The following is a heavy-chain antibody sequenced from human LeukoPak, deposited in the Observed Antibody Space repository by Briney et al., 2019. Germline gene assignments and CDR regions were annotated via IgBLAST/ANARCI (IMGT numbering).Heavy chain of an antibody. CDR1: GGSFSGNY. V-gene: IGHV4-34*01. D-gene: IGHD4-23*01. CDR3: ARGGGTVEKSNAFDI. CDR2: INDRGST. Sequence: SETLSLTCAVYGGSFSGNYWSWIRQPPGKGLEWIGEINDRGSTNYNPSLKSRVTISVDKSKNQFSLKLSSVPAADTAEYYCARGGGTVEKSNAFDIWGQGTMVIVSS. J-gene: IGHJ3*02.